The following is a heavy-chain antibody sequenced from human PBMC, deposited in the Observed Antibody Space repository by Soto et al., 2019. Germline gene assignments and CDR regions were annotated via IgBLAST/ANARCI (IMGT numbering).Heavy chain of an antibody. J-gene: IGHJ6*02. CDR3: ARLYSAVGIIDGMDV. Sequence: SLDISCTASGYSITNSLLGLVRQLRRTGLEWMGLMYPGDSDTRYRPSFQGQVTSAADKSISTAYLQWSRLKASDTAMYYFARLYSAVGIIDGMDVLGQGNTVTVS. D-gene: IGHD3-16*01. CDR1: GYSITNSL. V-gene: IGHV5-51*01. CDR2: MYPGDSDT.